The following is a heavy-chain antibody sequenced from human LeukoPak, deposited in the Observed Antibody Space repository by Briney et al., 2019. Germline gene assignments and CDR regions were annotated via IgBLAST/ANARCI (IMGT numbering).Heavy chain of an antibody. V-gene: IGHV3-30*02. CDR2: IRYDGSNK. CDR1: GFTFSSYG. D-gene: IGHD3-16*01. Sequence: GVSLRLSCAASGFTFSSYGMHWVRQAPGKGLEWVAFIRYDGSNKYYADSVKGRFTISRDNSKNTLYLQMNSLRAEDTAVYYCAKDDRPPTIDYGYWGQGTLVTVSS. J-gene: IGHJ4*02. CDR3: AKDDRPPTIDYGY.